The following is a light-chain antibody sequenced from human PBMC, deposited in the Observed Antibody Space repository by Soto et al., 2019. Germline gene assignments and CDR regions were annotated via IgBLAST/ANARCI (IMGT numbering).Light chain of an antibody. CDR2: QDI. J-gene: IGLJ2*01. CDR3: QAWDSNAVV. V-gene: IGLV3-1*01. Sequence: SYELTQPPSVSVSPGQTATITCSGDKLGDRYAYWYQQKPGQSPVVVIYQDIKRPSGIPERFSGSNSGNTATLTISGTQAMDEADYYRQAWDSNAVVFGGGTKLTVL. CDR1: KLGDRY.